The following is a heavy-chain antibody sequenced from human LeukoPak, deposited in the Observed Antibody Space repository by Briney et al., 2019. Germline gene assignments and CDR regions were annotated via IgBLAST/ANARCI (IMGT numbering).Heavy chain of an antibody. CDR1: GFTSSSHA. V-gene: IGHV3-30-3*02. CDR2: ISYDGSIK. D-gene: IGHD3-10*01. Sequence: GGSLRLSCAASGFTSSSHAMHWVRQAPGKGLEWVAFISYDGSIKYYADSVKGRFTISRDNSKNTLYLQMNSLRAEDTAVFYCAKLFYSSGMYHFDYWGQGTLVTVSS. J-gene: IGHJ4*02. CDR3: AKLFYSSGMYHFDY.